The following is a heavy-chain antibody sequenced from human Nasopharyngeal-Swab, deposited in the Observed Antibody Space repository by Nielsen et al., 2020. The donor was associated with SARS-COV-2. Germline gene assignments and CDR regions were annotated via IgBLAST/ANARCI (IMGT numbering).Heavy chain of an antibody. CDR1: GASISSSSYY. Sequence: SETLSLTWTVSGASISSSSYYWGWVRQPPGKVPEWIGSTYYSGSTYYNPSLKSPITIYVDTSKNQFSLKLSSVTAADASVYYCARDLDCNEGLDYWGQGTLVTVSS. D-gene: IGHD3/OR15-3a*01. J-gene: IGHJ4*02. CDR2: TYYSGST. V-gene: IGHV4-39*07. CDR3: ARDLDCNEGLDY.